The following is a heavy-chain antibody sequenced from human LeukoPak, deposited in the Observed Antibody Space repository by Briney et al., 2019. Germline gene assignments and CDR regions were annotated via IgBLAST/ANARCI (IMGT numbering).Heavy chain of an antibody. D-gene: IGHD1-26*01. CDR3: AQRSRELLT. CDR1: GFTFSSYV. V-gene: IGHV3-23*01. CDR2: ISGSGGRT. Sequence: GGSLRLSCAASGFTFSSYVMSWVRQAPGKGLERVSAISGSGGRTYYADSVKGRFAISRDNSKNTLFLQMNSLRAEDTAIYYCAQRSRELLTWGQGTLVTVSS. J-gene: IGHJ5*02.